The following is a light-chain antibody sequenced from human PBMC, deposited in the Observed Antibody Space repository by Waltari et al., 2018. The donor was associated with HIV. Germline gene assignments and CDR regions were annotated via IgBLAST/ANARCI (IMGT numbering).Light chain of an antibody. CDR3: QVWDHTSVV. CDR1: DIGTRD. CDR2: NDK. J-gene: IGLJ3*02. Sequence: SYDLTQPLSVSVALGQTARIPCGGRDIGTRDVHRYQQKPGQAPSLLIFNDKNRPSGIPERFSGSKSRNTATLTISEAQGGDEAAYFCQVWDHTSVVFGGGTNLTVL. V-gene: IGLV3-9*01.